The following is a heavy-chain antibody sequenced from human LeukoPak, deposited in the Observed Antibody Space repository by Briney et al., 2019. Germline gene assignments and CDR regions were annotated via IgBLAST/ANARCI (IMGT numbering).Heavy chain of an antibody. CDR2: INHSGST. J-gene: IGHJ2*01. D-gene: IGHD2-2*01. CDR3: ARAALMPRYFDL. CDR1: GGSISSGGYS. V-gene: IGHV4-34*01. Sequence: SETLSLTCAVSGGSISSGGYSWSWIRQPPGKGLEWIGEINHSGSTNYNPSLKSRVTISVDTSKNQFSLKLSSVTAADTAVCYCARAALMPRYFDLWGRGTLVTVSS.